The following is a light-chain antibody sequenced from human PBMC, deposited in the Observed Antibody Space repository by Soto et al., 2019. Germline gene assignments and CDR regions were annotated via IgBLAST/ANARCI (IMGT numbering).Light chain of an antibody. J-gene: IGKJ4*01. CDR2: DAS. CDR3: QQYNSYSLT. CDR1: QSINSC. Sequence: DIQMTQSPSTLSASVGDRVTITCRASQSINSCLAWYQQKPGKAPNLLIYDASSLESGVPSRFSGSGSGTEFTLPISSLQPDDFATYYCQQYNSYSLTFGGGTKVDIK. V-gene: IGKV1-5*01.